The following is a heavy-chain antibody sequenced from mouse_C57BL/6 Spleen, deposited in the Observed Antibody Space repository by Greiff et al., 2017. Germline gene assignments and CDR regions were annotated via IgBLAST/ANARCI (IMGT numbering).Heavy chain of an antibody. CDR3: ARGSDDPTRRFAY. J-gene: IGHJ3*01. V-gene: IGHV1-42*01. CDR2: INPSTGGT. Sequence: EVQLQQPGPELVKPGASVKISCKASGYSFTGYYMNWVKQSPEKSLEWIGEINPSTGGTTYNQKFKAKATLTVDKSSSTAYMQLKSPTSEDSAVYYCARGSDDPTRRFAYWGQGTLVTVSA. D-gene: IGHD2-3*01. CDR1: GYSFTGYY.